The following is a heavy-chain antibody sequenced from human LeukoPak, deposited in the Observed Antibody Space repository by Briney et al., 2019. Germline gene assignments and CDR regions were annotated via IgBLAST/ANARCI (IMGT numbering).Heavy chain of an antibody. J-gene: IGHJ4*02. D-gene: IGHD4-17*01. CDR2: INHSGST. CDR1: GGSFSGYY. CDR3: VRGFDYGFYD. V-gene: IGHV4-34*01. Sequence: SETLSLTCAVYGGSFSGYYWSWIRQPPGKGLEWIGEINHSGSTNYNPSLKSRSTILVDTSKNQFFLNLSSVTAADTAVYYCVRGFDYGFYDWGQGTLVTVSS.